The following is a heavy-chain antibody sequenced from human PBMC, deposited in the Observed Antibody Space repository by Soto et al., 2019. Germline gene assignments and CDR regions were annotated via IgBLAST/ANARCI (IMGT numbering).Heavy chain of an antibody. CDR1: GDSVSSNSAA. Sequence: SQTLSLTCAISGDSVSSNSAAWNWIRQSPSRGLEWLGRTYYRSKWYNDYAVSVKSRITINPDTSKNQFSLQLNFVTPEDTAVYYCARDLPPDTAMVPRYYYYGMDVWGQGTTVTVSS. CDR2: TYYRSKWYN. D-gene: IGHD5-18*01. J-gene: IGHJ6*02. V-gene: IGHV6-1*01. CDR3: ARDLPPDTAMVPRYYYYGMDV.